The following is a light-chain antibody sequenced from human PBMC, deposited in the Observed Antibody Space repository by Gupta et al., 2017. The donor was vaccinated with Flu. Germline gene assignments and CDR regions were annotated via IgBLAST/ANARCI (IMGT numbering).Light chain of an antibody. CDR1: QSVSSY. J-gene: IGKJ1*01. CDR2: DAS. CDR3: QQRSNCPMT. Sequence: EIVLTQSPPTLSLSPFYRATRSCRASQSVSSYLAWYQQKPGQAPRLLIYDASNRANGVPARFSGSGSGTEFTLTISSLEPEDFAVYYCQQRSNCPMTFGQGTKVEIK. V-gene: IGKV3-11*01.